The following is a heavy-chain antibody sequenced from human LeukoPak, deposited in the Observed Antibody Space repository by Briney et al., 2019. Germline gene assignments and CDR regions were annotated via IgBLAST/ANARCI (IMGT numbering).Heavy chain of an antibody. CDR2: IYHSGST. J-gene: IGHJ4*02. Sequence: SETLSLTCAVSGGSISGGGYSWSWIRQPRGKGLEWIGYIYHSGSTYYNPSLKSRVTISLDRSKNQCSLKLSSVTAADTAVYYCARGGWWQAYFDYWGQGTLVTVSS. CDR1: GGSISGGGYS. CDR3: ARGGWWQAYFDY. V-gene: IGHV4-30-2*01. D-gene: IGHD2-15*01.